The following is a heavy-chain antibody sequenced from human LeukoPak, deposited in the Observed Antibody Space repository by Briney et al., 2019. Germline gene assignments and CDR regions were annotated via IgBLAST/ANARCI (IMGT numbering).Heavy chain of an antibody. V-gene: IGHV3-64*01. D-gene: IGHD5-24*01. CDR1: GFTFSSYA. CDR3: ARDGPDGPADY. CDR2: ISSNGGST. Sequence: GGSLRLSCAASGFTFSSYAMHWVRQAPGKGLEYVSAISSNGGSTYYANSVKGRSTISRDNSKNTLYLQMGSLRAEDMAVYYCARDGPDGPADYWGQGTLVTVSS. J-gene: IGHJ4*02.